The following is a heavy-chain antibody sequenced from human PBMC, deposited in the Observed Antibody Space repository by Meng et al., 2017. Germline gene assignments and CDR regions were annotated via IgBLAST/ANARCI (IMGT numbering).Heavy chain of an antibody. CDR2: TYYRSKWYN. CDR1: GDSVSSNSAA. J-gene: IGHJ4*02. D-gene: IGHD3-10*01. CDR3: ARAFHITMVRGVIRD. V-gene: IGHV6-1*01. Sequence: SQTLSLTCAISGDSVSSNSAAWNWIRQSPSRGLEWLGRTYYRSKWYNDYAVSVKSRITINPDTSKNQFPLQLNSVTPEDTAVYYCARAFHITMVRGVIRDWGQGTLVTVSS.